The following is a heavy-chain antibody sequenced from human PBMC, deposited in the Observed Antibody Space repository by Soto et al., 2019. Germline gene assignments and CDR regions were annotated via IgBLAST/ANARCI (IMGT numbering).Heavy chain of an antibody. Sequence: GGSLRLSCAASGFTFSSYWMSWVRQAPGKGLEWVANIKQDGSEKYYVDSVKGRFTISRDNAKNSLYLQMNSLRAEDTAVYYCARWAARVHYYYYYGMDVWGQGTTVTVSS. CDR2: IKQDGSEK. D-gene: IGHD6-6*01. J-gene: IGHJ6*02. CDR1: GFTFSSYW. V-gene: IGHV3-7*01. CDR3: ARWAARVHYYYYYGMDV.